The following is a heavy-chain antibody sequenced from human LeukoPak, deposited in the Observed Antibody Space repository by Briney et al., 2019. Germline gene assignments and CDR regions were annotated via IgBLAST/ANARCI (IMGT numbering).Heavy chain of an antibody. CDR3: ARIRDGYNDAYDI. V-gene: IGHV1-3*01. Sequence: ASVKVSCKASGYTFTSYAMHWVRQAPGQRLEWMGWINAGNGNTKYSQNFQGRVTMTRDTSTSTVYMGLSSLRSEDTAVYYCARIRDGYNDAYDIWGQGTMVTVSS. CDR1: GYTFTSYA. D-gene: IGHD5-24*01. CDR2: INAGNGNT. J-gene: IGHJ3*02.